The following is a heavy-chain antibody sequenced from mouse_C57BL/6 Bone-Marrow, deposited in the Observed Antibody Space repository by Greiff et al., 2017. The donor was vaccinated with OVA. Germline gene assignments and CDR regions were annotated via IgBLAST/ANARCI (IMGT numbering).Heavy chain of an antibody. CDR2: ISSGGSYT. V-gene: IGHV5-6*02. CDR1: GFTFSSYG. CDR3: ARHGDYDSFFDY. J-gene: IGHJ2*01. D-gene: IGHD1-1*01. Sequence: DVKLVESGGDLVKPGGSLKLSCAASGFTFSSYGMSWVRQTPDKRLEWVATISSGGSYTYYPDSVKGRFTISRDNAKNTLYLQMSSLKSEDTAMYYCARHGDYDSFFDYWGQGTTLTVSS.